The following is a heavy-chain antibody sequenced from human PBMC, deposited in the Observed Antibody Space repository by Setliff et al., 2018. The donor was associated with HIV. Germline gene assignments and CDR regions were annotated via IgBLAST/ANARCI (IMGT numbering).Heavy chain of an antibody. CDR3: ARDRVRITIFGANDASDI. J-gene: IGHJ3*02. Sequence: ASVKVSCKASGYTFTSYDINWVRQAPGQGLEWMGIINPSGGSSTYAQKFQGRVAMTRDTSTSTVYMELSSLRSEDTAVYYCARDRVRITIFGANDASDIWGQGTMVTVSS. CDR2: INPSGGSS. D-gene: IGHD3-3*01. CDR1: GYTFTSYD. V-gene: IGHV1-46*01.